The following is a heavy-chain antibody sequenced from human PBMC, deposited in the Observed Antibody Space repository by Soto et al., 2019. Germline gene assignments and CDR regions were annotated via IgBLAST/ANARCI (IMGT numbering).Heavy chain of an antibody. V-gene: IGHV3-74*01. CDR3: VRGPIPGTTSGAFHM. J-gene: IGHJ3*02. CDR1: GFTFSKHW. D-gene: IGHD1-1*01. CDR2: IRGDGTTT. Sequence: EVQLVESGGGLVQPGGSLRLSCAASGFTFSKHWMHWVRQAPGKGPVWVSSIRGDGTTTNYADFVEGRFTISRDNAKNTLYLQMNSLLADDTAVYYCVRGPIPGTTSGAFHMWGQGTVVTISS.